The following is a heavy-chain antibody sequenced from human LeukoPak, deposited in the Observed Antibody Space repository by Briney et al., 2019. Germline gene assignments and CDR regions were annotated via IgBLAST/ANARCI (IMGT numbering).Heavy chain of an antibody. CDR2: IYHSGST. J-gene: IGHJ2*01. CDR3: ARVVVIASSWYFDL. CDR1: GGSISSGGYY. V-gene: IGHV4-30-2*01. D-gene: IGHD3-22*01. Sequence: MASETLSLTCTVSGGSISSGGYYWSWIRQPPGKGLEWIGYIYHSGSTYYNPSLKSRVTISVDTSKNQFSLKLSSVTAADTAVYYCARVVVIASSWYFDLWGRGTLVTVSS.